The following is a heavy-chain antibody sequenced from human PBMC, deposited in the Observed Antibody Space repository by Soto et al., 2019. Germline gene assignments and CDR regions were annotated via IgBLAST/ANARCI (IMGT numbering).Heavy chain of an antibody. V-gene: IGHV4-59*08. Sequence: SETLSLTYTVSGGSISSYYWSWIRQPPGKGLEWIGYIYYSGSTNYNPSLKSRVTISVDTSKNQFSLKLSSVTAADTAVYYCASIEYSSSQRDYWGQGTLVTVSS. D-gene: IGHD6-6*01. J-gene: IGHJ4*02. CDR2: IYYSGST. CDR1: GGSISSYY. CDR3: ASIEYSSSQRDY.